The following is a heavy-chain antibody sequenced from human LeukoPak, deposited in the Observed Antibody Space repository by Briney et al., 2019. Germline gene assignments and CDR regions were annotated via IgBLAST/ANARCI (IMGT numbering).Heavy chain of an antibody. CDR2: INPNSGGT. Sequence: ASVKVSCKASGYTFTGYYIHWVRQAPGQGLEWMGWINPNSGGTNYAQKFQGRVTMTRDTSISTAYMELSRLRSDDTAVYYCAREDNTMVRGVILNWFDPWGQGTLVTVSS. CDR3: AREDNTMVRGVILNWFDP. J-gene: IGHJ5*02. V-gene: IGHV1-2*02. CDR1: GYTFTGYY. D-gene: IGHD3-10*01.